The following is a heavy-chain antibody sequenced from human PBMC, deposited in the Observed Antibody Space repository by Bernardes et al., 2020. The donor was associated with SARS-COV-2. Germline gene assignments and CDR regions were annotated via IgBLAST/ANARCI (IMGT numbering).Heavy chain of an antibody. Sequence: GGSLRLSCAASGFSFNNYGMHWVRQAPGKGLEWVAFISYVGSKKYYLDSLKGRFIISRDYSKNTLYLQMNSLRDDDTAVYYCVKRRAIFELWAGNFDYWGQGTLVTVSS. V-gene: IGHV3-30*18. D-gene: IGHD5-18*01. CDR3: VKRRAIFELWAGNFDY. J-gene: IGHJ4*02. CDR2: ISYVGSKK. CDR1: GFSFNNYG.